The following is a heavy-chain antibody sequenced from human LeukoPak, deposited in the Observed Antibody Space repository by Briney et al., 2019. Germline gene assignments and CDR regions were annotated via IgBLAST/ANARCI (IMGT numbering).Heavy chain of an antibody. Sequence: SETLSLTCTVSGGSISSSSYYWGWIRQPPGKGLEWIGSIYYSGSTYYNPSLKSRVTISVDTSKNQFSLKLSSVTAADTAVYYCARHDDFWSGYYWFDPWGQGTLVTVSS. V-gene: IGHV4-39*01. CDR3: ARHDDFWSGYYWFDP. D-gene: IGHD3-3*01. J-gene: IGHJ5*02. CDR1: GGSISSSSYY. CDR2: IYYSGST.